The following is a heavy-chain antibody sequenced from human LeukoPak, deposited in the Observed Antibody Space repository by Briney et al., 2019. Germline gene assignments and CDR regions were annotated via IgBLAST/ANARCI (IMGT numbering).Heavy chain of an antibody. D-gene: IGHD3-22*01. V-gene: IGHV4-59*08. CDR2: VYYSGST. Sequence: PSETLSLTCTVSGGSISSYYWSWIRQPPGKGLEWIGYVYYSGSTNYNPSLKSRVTISVDTSKNQFSLKLSSVTAADTAVYYCARLSIYYDSSGYLNLIFDYWGQGTLVTVSS. CDR1: GGSISSYY. J-gene: IGHJ4*02. CDR3: ARLSIYYDSSGYLNLIFDY.